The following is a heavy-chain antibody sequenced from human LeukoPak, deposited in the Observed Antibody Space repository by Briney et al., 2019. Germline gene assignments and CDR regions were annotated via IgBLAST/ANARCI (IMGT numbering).Heavy chain of an antibody. V-gene: IGHV3-21*01. CDR3: ARIAARGPRGGAFDI. CDR2: ISSSSSYI. CDR1: GFTFSSYS. J-gene: IGHJ3*02. D-gene: IGHD6-13*01. Sequence: GGSLRLSCAASGFTFSSYSMNWVRQAPGKGLEWVSSISSSSSYIYYADSVKGRFTISRDNSKNTLYLQMNSLRAEDTAVYYCARIAARGPRGGAFDIWSQGTMVTVSS.